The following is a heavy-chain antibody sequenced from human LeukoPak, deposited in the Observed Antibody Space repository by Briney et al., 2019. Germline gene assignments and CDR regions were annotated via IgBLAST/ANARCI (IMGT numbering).Heavy chain of an antibody. V-gene: IGHV3-23*01. J-gene: IGHJ4*02. CDR2: MSASGGST. Sequence: GGSLRLSCAASGFTLSNYAMSWVRQAPGTGLEWVSSMSASGGSTYYADSVKGRFTVSRDNSKNTLYLQMNSLRAEDTAVYYCAKDSAEQQLVRDFDYWGQGTLVTVSS. D-gene: IGHD6-13*01. CDR3: AKDSAEQQLVRDFDY. CDR1: GFTLSNYA.